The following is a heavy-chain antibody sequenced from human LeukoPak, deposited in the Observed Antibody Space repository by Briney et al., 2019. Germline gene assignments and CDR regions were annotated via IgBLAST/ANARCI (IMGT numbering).Heavy chain of an antibody. J-gene: IGHJ4*02. Sequence: GGSLRLSCAASGFTFSNSWMTWVRQAPGKGLEWVAYMKEDGTEIYYVDSVQGRFTISRDNAENSLFMEMKSLRSEDTAVYYCVRDRRPRGGERFFDSWGQGTLVTVSS. CDR3: VRDRRPRGGERFFDS. CDR2: MKEDGTEI. V-gene: IGHV3-7*01. D-gene: IGHD1-26*01. CDR1: GFTFSNSW.